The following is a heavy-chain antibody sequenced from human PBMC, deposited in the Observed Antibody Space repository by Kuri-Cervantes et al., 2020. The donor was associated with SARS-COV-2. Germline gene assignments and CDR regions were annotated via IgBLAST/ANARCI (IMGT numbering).Heavy chain of an antibody. CDR3: AQDVSQLGRACRY. V-gene: IGHV3-23*01. D-gene: IGHD6-6*01. CDR1: GFTVSSNY. Sequence: GESLKISCAASGFTVSSNYMSWVRQAPGKGLEWVSAIRGSGDNTYYADSVKGRFTISRDNSQNTVYLQMNSLRGEDTALYYCAQDVSQLGRACRYWGQGTLVTVSS. CDR2: IRGSGDNT. J-gene: IGHJ4*02.